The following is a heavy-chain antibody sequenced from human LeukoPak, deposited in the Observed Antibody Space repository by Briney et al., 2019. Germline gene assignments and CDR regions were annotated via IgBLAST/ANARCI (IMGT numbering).Heavy chain of an antibody. V-gene: IGHV3-30-3*01. Sequence: PGGSLRLSCAASGFTFSSYAMHWVRQAPGKGLEWVAVISYDGSNKYYADSVKGRFTISRDNSKNTLYLQMNSLRAEDTAVYYCARDGGSWYHDYWGQGTLVTVSS. CDR2: ISYDGSNK. J-gene: IGHJ4*02. CDR3: ARDGGSWYHDY. D-gene: IGHD6-13*01. CDR1: GFTFSSYA.